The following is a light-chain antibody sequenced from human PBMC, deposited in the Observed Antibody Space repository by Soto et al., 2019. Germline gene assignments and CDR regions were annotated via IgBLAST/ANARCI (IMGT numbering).Light chain of an antibody. CDR2: GAS. CDR3: QQYETYPRT. Sequence: EIVLTQSPGTLSLSPGERTTLSCRASQSVSSNFLDWYQQKPGQAPRLLIYGASSRATGIPDRFSGSGSGTDFTLTISRLEPEDFAVYYCQQYETYPRTFGQGTKVEI. V-gene: IGKV3-20*01. J-gene: IGKJ1*01. CDR1: QSVSSNF.